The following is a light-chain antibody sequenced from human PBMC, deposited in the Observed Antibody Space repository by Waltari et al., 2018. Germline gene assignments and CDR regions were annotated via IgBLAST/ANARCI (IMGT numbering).Light chain of an antibody. CDR2: EDT. CDR3: QSYDSNNPVV. Sequence: NFMLTQPHPVSESPGKTVTISCTRSSGSIASNYSQWYQQRPGSAPTTVIYEDTQRPSGVPDRFSGSIDSSTNSASLTISGLKTEDEADYYCQSYDSNNPVVFGGGTKLTVL. V-gene: IGLV6-57*04. CDR1: SGSIASNY. J-gene: IGLJ2*01.